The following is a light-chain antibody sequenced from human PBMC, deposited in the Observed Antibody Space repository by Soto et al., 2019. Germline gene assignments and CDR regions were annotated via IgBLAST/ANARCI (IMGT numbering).Light chain of an antibody. CDR1: QSVSSN. J-gene: IGKJ4*01. CDR3: QQYNDWPLT. V-gene: IGKV3-15*01. CDR2: GVS. Sequence: EIVMTQSPATLSVSPGERATLSCRASQSVSSNLAWYQQKPGQAPRLLIYGVSTRATGIPVRFSGSGSGTEFTLTISSLQSEDFAVYYCQQYNDWPLTFGGGTKVGI.